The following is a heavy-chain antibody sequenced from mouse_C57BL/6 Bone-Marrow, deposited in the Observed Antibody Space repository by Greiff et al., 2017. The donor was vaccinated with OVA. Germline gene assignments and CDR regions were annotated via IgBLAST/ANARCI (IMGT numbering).Heavy chain of an antibody. CDR3: ARQEAMDY. CDR1: GFTFSDYY. V-gene: IGHV5-12*01. CDR2: ISNGGGST. Sequence: EVKLMESGGGLVQPGGSLKLSCAASGFTFSDYYMYWVRQTPEKRLEWVAYISNGGGSTYYPDTVKGRFTISRDNAKNTLYLQMSRLKSEDTAMYYCARQEAMDYWGQGTSVTVSS. J-gene: IGHJ4*01.